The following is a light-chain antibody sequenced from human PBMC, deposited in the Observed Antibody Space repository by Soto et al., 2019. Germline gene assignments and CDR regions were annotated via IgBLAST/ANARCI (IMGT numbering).Light chain of an antibody. CDR2: GAS. V-gene: IGKV3-20*01. J-gene: IGKJ2*01. CDR1: QSVSSTF. Sequence: ENVLTQSPGPLSLSPGERATLSCRASQSVSSTFLAWYQHKPGQAPRLLIYGASSRATGIPDRFSGSGSGTDFTLTISRLEPEDFAVYYCQQYGSSPLMYTFGQGTKLEIK. CDR3: QQYGSSPLMYT.